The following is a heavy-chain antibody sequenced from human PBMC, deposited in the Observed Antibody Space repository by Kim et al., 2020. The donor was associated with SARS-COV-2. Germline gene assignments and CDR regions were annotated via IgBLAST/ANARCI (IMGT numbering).Heavy chain of an antibody. CDR3: ARDLWDFRYSSSWYASETNWFDP. CDR1: GFTFSSYS. Sequence: GGSLRLSCAASGFTFSSYSMNWVRQAPGKGLEWVSSISSSSSYIYYADSVKGRFTISRDNAKNSLYLQMNSLRAEDTAVYYCARDLWDFRYSSSWYASETNWFDPWGQGTLVTVSS. J-gene: IGHJ5*02. CDR2: ISSSSSYI. D-gene: IGHD6-13*01. V-gene: IGHV3-21*01.